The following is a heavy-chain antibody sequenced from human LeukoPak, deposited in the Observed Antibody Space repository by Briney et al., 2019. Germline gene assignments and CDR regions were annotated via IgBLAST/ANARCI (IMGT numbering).Heavy chain of an antibody. D-gene: IGHD2-2*01. Sequence: SETLSLTCAVSGGSLSSGGSSWSWIRQPPGKGLEWIGYIYHSGSTYYNPSLKSRVTISVDRSKNQFSLKLSSVTAADTAVYYCALRYCSSTGCFPFAFDIWGQGTMVTVSS. CDR3: ALRYCSSTGCFPFAFDI. V-gene: IGHV4-30-2*01. J-gene: IGHJ3*02. CDR1: GGSLSSGGSS. CDR2: IYHSGST.